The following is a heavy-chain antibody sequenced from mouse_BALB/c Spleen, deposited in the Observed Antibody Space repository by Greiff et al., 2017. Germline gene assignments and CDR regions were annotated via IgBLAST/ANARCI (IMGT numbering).Heavy chain of an antibody. J-gene: IGHJ3*01. V-gene: IGHV3-6*02. D-gene: IGHD2-2*01. CDR1: GYSITSGYY. CDR2: ISYDGSN. Sequence: ESGPGLVKPSQSLSLTCSVTGYSITSGYYWNWIRQFPGNKLEWMGYISYDGSNNYNPSLKNRISITRDTSKNQFFLKLNSVTTEDTATYYCASDRGLPERFAYWGQGTLVTVSA. CDR3: ASDRGLPERFAY.